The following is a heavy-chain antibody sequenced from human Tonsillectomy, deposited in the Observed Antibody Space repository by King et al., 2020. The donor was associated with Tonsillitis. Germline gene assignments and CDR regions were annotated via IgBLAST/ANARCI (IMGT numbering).Heavy chain of an antibody. CDR1: GFTVSSNY. CDR3: ARGGIATPFDY. V-gene: IGHV3-66*01. J-gene: IGHJ4*02. CDR2: IYSGGTT. Sequence: VQLVESGGGLVQPGGSLRLSCAASGFTVSSNYMTWVRQSPGKGLEWVSVIYSGGTTYYADSVKGRFTISRDNSKKTVYLQMNSLRDEDTAVYYCARGGIATPFDYWGQGTLVTVSS. D-gene: IGHD2-21*01.